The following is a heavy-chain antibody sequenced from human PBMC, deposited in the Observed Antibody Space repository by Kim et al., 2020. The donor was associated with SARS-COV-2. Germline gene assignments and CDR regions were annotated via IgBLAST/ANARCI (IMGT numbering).Heavy chain of an antibody. CDR2: INHSGST. J-gene: IGHJ4*02. CDR3: ARGVPYYDFWSGYYTGQYTPYYFDY. CDR1: GGSFSGYY. V-gene: IGHV4-34*01. D-gene: IGHD3-3*01. Sequence: SETLSLTCAVYGGSFSGYYWSWIRQPPGKGLEWIGEINHSGSTNYNPSLKSRVTISVDTSKNQFSLKLSSVTAADTAVYYCARGVPYYDFWSGYYTGQYTPYYFDYWGQGTLVTVSS.